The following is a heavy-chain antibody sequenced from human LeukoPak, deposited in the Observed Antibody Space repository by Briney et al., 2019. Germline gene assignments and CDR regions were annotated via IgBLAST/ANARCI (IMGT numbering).Heavy chain of an antibody. CDR2: IYTSGST. V-gene: IGHV4-61*02. CDR1: GGSISSGSYY. J-gene: IGHJ4*02. Sequence: PSETLSLTCTVSGGSISSGSYYWSWIRQPAGKGLEWIGRIYTSGSTNYNPSLKSRVTISVDTSKNQFSLKLSSVTAADTAVYYCAKFKQWLAFDYWGQGTLVTVSS. CDR3: AKFKQWLAFDY. D-gene: IGHD6-19*01.